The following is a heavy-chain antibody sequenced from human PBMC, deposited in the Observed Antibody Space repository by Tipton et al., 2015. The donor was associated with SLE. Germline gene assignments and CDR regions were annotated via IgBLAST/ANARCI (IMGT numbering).Heavy chain of an antibody. CDR3: ARALGSHYYYYGMDV. D-gene: IGHD5-12*01. J-gene: IGHJ6*02. CDR1: GFTFSSYA. V-gene: IGHV3-23*01. CDR2: ISGSGGST. Sequence: SLRLSCAASGFTFSSYAMSWVRQAPGKGLEWVSAISGSGGSTYYADSVKGRFTISRDNSKNTLYLQMNSLRAEDTAVYYCARALGSHYYYYGMDVWGQGTTVTVSS.